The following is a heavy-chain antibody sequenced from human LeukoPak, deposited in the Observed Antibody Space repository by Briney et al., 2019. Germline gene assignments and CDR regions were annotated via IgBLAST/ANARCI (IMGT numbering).Heavy chain of an antibody. Sequence: SETLSLTCTVSGGSISSYYWSWIRQPPGKGLEWIGYISYSGSTNYNPSLKSRATISVDTSKNQFSLKLSSVTAADTAVYYCARATPYSSSSDYYYYGMDVWGQGTTVTVSS. CDR3: ARATPYSSSSDYYYYGMDV. V-gene: IGHV4-59*08. CDR1: GGSISSYY. J-gene: IGHJ6*01. CDR2: ISYSGST. D-gene: IGHD6-6*01.